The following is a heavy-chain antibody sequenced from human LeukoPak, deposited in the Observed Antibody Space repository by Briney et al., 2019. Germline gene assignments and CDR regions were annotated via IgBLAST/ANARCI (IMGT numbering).Heavy chain of an antibody. D-gene: IGHD6-13*01. CDR2: IYHSGST. J-gene: IGHJ4*02. CDR3: ARAGIAAAGFDY. Sequence: PSQTLSLTCAVSGGSISSGGYSWSWIRQPPGKGLEWIGYIYHSGSTYYNPSLKSRVTISVDTSKNQFSLKLSSVTAADTAVYYCARAGIAAAGFDYWGQGTLVTVSS. CDR1: GGSISSGGYS. V-gene: IGHV4-30-2*01.